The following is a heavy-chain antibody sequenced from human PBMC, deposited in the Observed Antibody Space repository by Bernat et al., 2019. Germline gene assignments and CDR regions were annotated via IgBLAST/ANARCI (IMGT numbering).Heavy chain of an antibody. V-gene: IGHV5-10-1*03. CDR1: GYSFTSNW. CDR3: ARPAYCGGDCSYYYYYMDV. J-gene: IGHJ6*03. D-gene: IGHD2-21*01. CDR2: IDPSDSYT. Sequence: EVQLVQSGAEVKKPGESLRISCKGSGYSFTSNWISWVRQMPGKGLEWMGRIDPSDSYTNYSPSFQGHVTISADKYISTAYLQWGSLKASDTAMYYCARPAYCGGDCSYYYYYMDVWGKGTTVTVSS.